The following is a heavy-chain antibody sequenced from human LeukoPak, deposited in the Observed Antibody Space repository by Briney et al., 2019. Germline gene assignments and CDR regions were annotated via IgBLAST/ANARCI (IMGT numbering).Heavy chain of an antibody. Sequence: SGTLSLTCAVSGGSISSRNWWGWVRQPPGKGLEWIGEINHSGGTNYNPSLKSRVTISVDTSKKQFSLKLSSVTAADTAVYYCARGVDYYGVWGQGTLVTVSS. V-gene: IGHV4-4*02. J-gene: IGHJ4*02. CDR2: INHSGGT. D-gene: IGHD3-10*01. CDR3: ARGVDYYGV. CDR1: GGSISSRNW.